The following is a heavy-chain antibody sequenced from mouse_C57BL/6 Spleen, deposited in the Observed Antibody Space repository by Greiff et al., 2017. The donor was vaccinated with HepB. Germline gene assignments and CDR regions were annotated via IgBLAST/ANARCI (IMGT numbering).Heavy chain of an antibody. CDR3: AKSPFITTDYAMDY. Sequence: VQLQQSGPGLVQPSQSLSITCTVSGFSLTSYGVHWVRQSPGKGLEWLGVIWRGGSTDYNAAFMSRLSITKDNSKSQVFFKMNSLQADDTAIYYCAKSPFITTDYAMDYWGQGTSVTVSS. D-gene: IGHD1-1*01. CDR2: IWRGGST. V-gene: IGHV2-5*01. CDR1: GFSLTSYG. J-gene: IGHJ4*01.